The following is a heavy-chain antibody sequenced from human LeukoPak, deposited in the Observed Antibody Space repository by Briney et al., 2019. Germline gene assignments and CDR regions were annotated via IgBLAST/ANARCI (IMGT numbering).Heavy chain of an antibody. Sequence: ASVKVPCKASGDAFTADYLHWVRQAPGHGFEWMGRIDPKTGGSKAAQTFQGRVTMTRDTPSGTVFVEVSGLTSGDTATYYCATQRSSDFGHSWLDPWGQGTLVTVNS. J-gene: IGHJ5*02. D-gene: IGHD4-17*01. CDR3: ATQRSSDFGHSWLDP. V-gene: IGHV1-2*02. CDR1: GDAFTADY. CDR2: IDPKTGGS.